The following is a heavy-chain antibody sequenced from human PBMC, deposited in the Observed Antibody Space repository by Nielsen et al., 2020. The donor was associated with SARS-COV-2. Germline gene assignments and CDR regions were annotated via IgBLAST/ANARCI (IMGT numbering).Heavy chain of an antibody. CDR1: GYSFFDHW. Sequence: GESLKISCKVSGYSFFDHWIGWVRQMPGKGLELMGIIYRSDSDTRYNPPFQGHITISADESISTAYLQWNSLKASDTGMYYCARLGAGSYGLNWGQGTLVTVSS. D-gene: IGHD3-10*01. CDR2: IYRSDSDT. V-gene: IGHV5-51*01. J-gene: IGHJ4*02. CDR3: ARLGAGSYGLN.